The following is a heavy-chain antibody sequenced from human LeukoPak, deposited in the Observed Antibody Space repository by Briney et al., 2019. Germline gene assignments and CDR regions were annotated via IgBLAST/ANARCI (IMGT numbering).Heavy chain of an antibody. V-gene: IGHV3-64*01. CDR2: ISTNGGRT. D-gene: IGHD6-19*01. CDR1: GFTFSSYA. CDR3: ARPGLEDGMDV. Sequence: PGGSLRLSCAASGFTFSSYAMHWVRQAPGKGLEYISAISTNGGRTYYANSVKGRFTISRDNSKNTMYLQMGGLRAEDMGVYYCARPGLEDGMDVWGQGTTVTVSS. J-gene: IGHJ6*02.